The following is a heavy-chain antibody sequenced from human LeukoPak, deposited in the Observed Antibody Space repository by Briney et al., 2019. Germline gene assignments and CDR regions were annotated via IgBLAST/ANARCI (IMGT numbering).Heavy chain of an antibody. V-gene: IGHV5-51*01. Sequence: GESLKISCKGSGYSFTSYWIGWVRQMPGKGLEWMGIIYPGDSDTRYSPSFQGQVTISADKSISTAYLQWSSLKASDTAMYYCASLYCSGGSCYGDNWFDPWGQGTLVTVSS. CDR2: IYPGDSDT. J-gene: IGHJ5*02. CDR3: ASLYCSGGSCYGDNWFDP. CDR1: GYSFTSYW. D-gene: IGHD2-15*01.